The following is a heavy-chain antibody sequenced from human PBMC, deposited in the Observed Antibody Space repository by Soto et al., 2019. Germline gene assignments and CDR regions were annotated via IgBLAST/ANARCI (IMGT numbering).Heavy chain of an antibody. CDR2: IWYDGSNK. V-gene: IGHV3-33*01. D-gene: IGHD3-10*01. Sequence: GGSLRLSCAASGFTFSSYGMHWVRQAPGKGLEWVAVIWYDGSNKYYADSVKGRFTISRDNSKNTLYLQMNSLRAEDTAVYYCAREIPITMVRGVISPPTFDIWGQGTMVTVSS. CDR1: GFTFSSYG. J-gene: IGHJ3*02. CDR3: AREIPITMVRGVISPPTFDI.